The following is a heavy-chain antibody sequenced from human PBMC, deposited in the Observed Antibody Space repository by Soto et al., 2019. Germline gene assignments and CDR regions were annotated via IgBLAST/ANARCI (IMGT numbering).Heavy chain of an antibody. D-gene: IGHD3-10*01. CDR3: ASIPGGPPLRYFDY. CDR1: GFTFSSHS. V-gene: IGHV3-21*01. CDR2: ISSSGSYI. Sequence: LRLSCAASGFTFSSHSMNWVRQAPGKGLEWVSSISSSGSYIYYADSLKGRFAISRDNAKNSLYLQMNSLRAEDTAVYYCASIPGGPPLRYFDYWGQGTLVTVSS. J-gene: IGHJ4*02.